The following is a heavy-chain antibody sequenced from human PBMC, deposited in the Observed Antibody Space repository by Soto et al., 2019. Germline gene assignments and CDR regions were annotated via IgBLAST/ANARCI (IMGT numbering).Heavy chain of an antibody. CDR1: GGSIGNYY. D-gene: IGHD5-18*01. CDR3: ARDYDVNTALDYWYFDL. CDR2: IYTSGMT. V-gene: IGHV4-4*07. Sequence: QVQLQESGPGLVKPSESLSLTCSVSGGSIGNYYWAWIRQSAGKGLEWIGRIYTSGMTHYNPSLTGRVTMSIDTSKNQFSLRLTSETAADTAMYYCARDYDVNTALDYWYFDLWGRGTLVTVSS. J-gene: IGHJ2*01.